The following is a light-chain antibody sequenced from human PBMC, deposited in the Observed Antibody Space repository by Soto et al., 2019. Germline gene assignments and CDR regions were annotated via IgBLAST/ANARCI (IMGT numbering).Light chain of an antibody. CDR2: EAS. Sequence: QSALAQPASVSGSPGQSITISCTGTGGDVGNYNFVSWYQQHPAKAPKLIIYEASERPSGVSNRFSGSTSGRTASLTISGIQAEDEAEYYCCSYGKVFGNGTKLTVL. V-gene: IGLV2-23*01. J-gene: IGLJ1*01. CDR1: GGDVGNYNF. CDR3: CSYGKV.